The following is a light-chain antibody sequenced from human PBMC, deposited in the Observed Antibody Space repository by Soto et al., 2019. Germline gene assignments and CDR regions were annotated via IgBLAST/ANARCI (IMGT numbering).Light chain of an antibody. Sequence: QSVLTQPPSVSGAPGQRVTISCTGSSSNIGSTYDVQWYQQLPGTAPKLLIHGNTARPSGVTDRFTGSKSGTSASLAITGLQEDDEADYYCQSYDDSLSVHYVFGTGTKLTVL. CDR3: QSYDDSLSVHYV. V-gene: IGLV1-40*01. J-gene: IGLJ1*01. CDR1: SSNIGSTYD. CDR2: GNT.